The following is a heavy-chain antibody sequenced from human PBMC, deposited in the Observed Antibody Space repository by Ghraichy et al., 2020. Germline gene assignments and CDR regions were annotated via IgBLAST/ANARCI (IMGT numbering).Heavy chain of an antibody. Sequence: VKVSCKASGYTFTSYYMHWVRQAPGQGLEWMGIINPSGGSTSYAQKFQGRVTMTRDTSTSTVYMELSSLRSEDTAVYYCARDWGTYYDFWSGQSPSGWGQGTLVTVSS. CDR3: ARDWGTYYDFWSGQSPSG. CDR1: GYTFTSYY. V-gene: IGHV1-46*03. CDR2: INPSGGST. J-gene: IGHJ4*02. D-gene: IGHD3-3*01.